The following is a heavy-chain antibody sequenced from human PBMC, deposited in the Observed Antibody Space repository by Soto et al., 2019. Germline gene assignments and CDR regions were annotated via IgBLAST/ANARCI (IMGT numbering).Heavy chain of an antibody. J-gene: IGHJ4*02. CDR3: ARECGAVAGAHTCFDY. CDR1: GYTFTSYY. CDR2: INPSGGST. V-gene: IGHV1-46*01. Sequence: ASVKVSCKASGYTFTSYYMHWVRQAPGQGFEWMGIINPSGGSTSYAQKFQGRVTMTRDTSTSTVYMELSSLRSEDTAVYYCARECGAVAGAHTCFDYWGQGTLVTVSS. D-gene: IGHD6-19*01.